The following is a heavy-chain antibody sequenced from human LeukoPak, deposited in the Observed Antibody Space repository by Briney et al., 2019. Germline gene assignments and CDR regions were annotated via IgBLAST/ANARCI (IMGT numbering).Heavy chain of an antibody. Sequence: SETLSLTCAVYGGSFSGYYWSCIREPPGKGLEWIGEINHSGSTNYNPSLTSRVTISVDTSKNQFSLKLSSVTAADTAVYYCASRFGELTFDYWGQGTLVTVSS. CDR2: INHSGST. V-gene: IGHV4-34*01. CDR3: ASRFGELTFDY. D-gene: IGHD3-10*01. J-gene: IGHJ4*02. CDR1: GGSFSGYY.